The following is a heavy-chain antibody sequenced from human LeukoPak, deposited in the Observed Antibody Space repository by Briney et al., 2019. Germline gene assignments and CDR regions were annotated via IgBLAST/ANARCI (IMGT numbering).Heavy chain of an antibody. CDR1: GGSISSYY. CDR3: ARNYDSSGYYQN. CDR2: IYTSGST. D-gene: IGHD3-22*01. J-gene: IGHJ4*02. V-gene: IGHV4-4*09. Sequence: SETLSLTCTVSGGSISSYYWSWIRQPPGKGLEWIGYIYTSGSTNYNPSLKSRVTISVDTSKNQFSLKLSSVTAADTAVYYCARNYDSSGYYQNWGQGTLVTVSS.